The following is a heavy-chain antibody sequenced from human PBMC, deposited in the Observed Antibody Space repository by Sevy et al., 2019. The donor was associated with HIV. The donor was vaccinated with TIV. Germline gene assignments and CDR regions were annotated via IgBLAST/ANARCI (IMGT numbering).Heavy chain of an antibody. CDR1: GGTFSSYA. CDR3: ARDHTAMVTSGGYWD. D-gene: IGHD5-18*01. J-gene: IGHJ4*02. V-gene: IGHV1-69*06. CDR2: IIPIFGTA. Sequence: ASVKVSCKASGGTFSSYAISWVRQAPGQGLEWMGGIIPIFGTASYAQKFQGRVTITADKSTSTAYMELSSLRSEDTAVYYCARDHTAMVTSGGYWDWGQGTLVTVSS.